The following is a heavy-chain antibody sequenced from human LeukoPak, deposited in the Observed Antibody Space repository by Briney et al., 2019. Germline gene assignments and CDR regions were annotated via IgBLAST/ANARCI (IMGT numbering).Heavy chain of an antibody. CDR2: ISGSGGST. V-gene: IGHV3-23*01. D-gene: IGHD2-2*02. J-gene: IGHJ3*02. CDR3: AYCSSTSCYTSAFDI. CDR1: GFTFSSYA. Sequence: GGSLRLSCAASGFTFSSYAMSWVRQAPGKGLEWVSAISGSGGSTYYADSVKGRFTISRDNSKNTLYLQMNSLRAEDAAVYYCAYCSSTSCYTSAFDIWGQGTMVTVSS.